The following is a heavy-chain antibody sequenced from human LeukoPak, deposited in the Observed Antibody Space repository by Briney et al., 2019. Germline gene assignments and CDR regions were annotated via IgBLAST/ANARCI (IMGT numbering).Heavy chain of an antibody. V-gene: IGHV3-21*04. Sequence: GGSLRLSCEASGFTFNTYSMNWVRQAPGQGLEWVSSISSSSNNIYYADSVKGRFAISRDNAKNSLYLQMNSLRAEDTAVYYCARGVGDQAGWGYCSGGSCYYFDYWGQGTLVTVSS. D-gene: IGHD2-15*01. CDR3: ARGVGDQAGWGYCSGGSCYYFDY. CDR1: GFTFNTYS. J-gene: IGHJ4*02. CDR2: ISSSSNNI.